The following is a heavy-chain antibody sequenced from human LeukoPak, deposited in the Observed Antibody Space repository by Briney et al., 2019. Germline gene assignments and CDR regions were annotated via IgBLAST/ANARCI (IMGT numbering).Heavy chain of an antibody. V-gene: IGHV3-21*01. J-gene: IGHJ4*02. D-gene: IGHD3-22*01. CDR2: ISGSSIYI. Sequence: PGGSLRLSCAASGFTFSTYSMNWVRRAPEKGLEWVSSISGSSIYIYYADSVKGRFTISRDNAKNSLYLQMNSLRAEDTAVYYCARDPPYSDSSGYYYDYWGQGTLVTVSS. CDR1: GFTFSTYS. CDR3: ARDPPYSDSSGYYYDY.